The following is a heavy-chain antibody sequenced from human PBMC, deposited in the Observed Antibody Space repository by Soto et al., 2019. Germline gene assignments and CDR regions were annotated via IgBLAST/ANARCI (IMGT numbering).Heavy chain of an antibody. CDR1: GFTFSNFA. J-gene: IGHJ4*02. Sequence: TGGSLRLSCAASGFTFSNFAMHWVRQAPGKGLEWVAVISYDGSNKYYADSVKGRFTISRDNSKNTLYLQMNSLRAEDTAVYYCARVPRAVGEQQLEGYFDYWGQGALVTVSS. CDR2: ISYDGSNK. D-gene: IGHD6-13*01. V-gene: IGHV3-30-3*01. CDR3: ARVPRAVGEQQLEGYFDY.